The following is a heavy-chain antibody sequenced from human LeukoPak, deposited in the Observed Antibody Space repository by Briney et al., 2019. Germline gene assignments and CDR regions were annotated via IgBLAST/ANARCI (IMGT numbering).Heavy chain of an antibody. J-gene: IGHJ4*02. V-gene: IGHV4-59*08. D-gene: IGHD2/OR15-2a*01. CDR1: GGSISSYY. CDR2: ISDIGSI. Sequence: SETLSLTCTVSGGSISSYYWSWIRQPPGKGLEWIAYISDIGSINYNPSLESRVTISLDTSKNQFSLKLSSVTAADTAVYYCAGHHPRNTVDFWGQGALVTVSS. CDR3: AGHHPRNTVDF.